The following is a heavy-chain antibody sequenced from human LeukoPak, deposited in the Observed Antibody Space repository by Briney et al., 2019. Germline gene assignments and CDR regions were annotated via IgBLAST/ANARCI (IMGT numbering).Heavy chain of an antibody. CDR3: ARESFFGRGATALGY. D-gene: IGHD1-26*01. CDR2: INPSGGST. V-gene: IGHV1-46*01. Sequence: ASVKVSCKASGYTFTSYYMHWVRQAPGQGLEWMGIINPSGGSTSYAQKFQGRVTMTRDMSTSTVYMELSSLRSEDTAVYYCARESFFGRGATALGYWGQGTLVTVSS. CDR1: GYTFTSYY. J-gene: IGHJ4*02.